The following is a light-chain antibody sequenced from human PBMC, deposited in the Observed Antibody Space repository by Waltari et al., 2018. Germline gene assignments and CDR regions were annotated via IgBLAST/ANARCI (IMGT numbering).Light chain of an antibody. V-gene: IGKV1-39*01. CDR3: QQSSSTPPWT. Sequence: DIQMTQSPSSLSASVGDRVTITRRASQTISSYLNWYQQKPGKAPHLLIYTASSLQSGVPSRFSGSGSGTDFTLTISSLQPEDFATYYCQQSSSTPPWTFGQGTKVEIK. J-gene: IGKJ1*01. CDR1: QTISSY. CDR2: TAS.